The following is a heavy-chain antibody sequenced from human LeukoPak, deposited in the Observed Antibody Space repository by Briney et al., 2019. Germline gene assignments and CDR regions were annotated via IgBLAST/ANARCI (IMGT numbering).Heavy chain of an antibody. CDR1: GYTFTSYY. J-gene: IGHJ4*02. CDR2: INPSGGST. Sequence: ASVKVSCKASGYTFTSYYMHWVRQAPGQGLEWMGIINPSGGSTSYAQKFQGRVTMTRDTSTSTVYMELSSLRSEDTAMYYCARDRPTIGTFDYWGQGTLVTVSS. V-gene: IGHV1-46*01. D-gene: IGHD3-3*01. CDR3: ARDRPTIGTFDY.